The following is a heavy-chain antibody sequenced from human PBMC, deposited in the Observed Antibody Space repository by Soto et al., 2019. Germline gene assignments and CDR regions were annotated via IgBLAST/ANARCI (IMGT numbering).Heavy chain of an antibody. CDR2: VYYNENT. Sequence: GGCRSSFTYYWGWIRQPPGKGLEWIGTVYYNENTYYNPSLKSRVTITVDTAKNQFSLNLRSVTAADTAMYFCARRERYYGSPGWFDPWGPGTLVTVSS. CDR1: GGCRSSFTYY. CDR3: ARRERYYGSPGWFDP. J-gene: IGHJ5*02. V-gene: IGHV4-39*01. D-gene: IGHD3-10*01.